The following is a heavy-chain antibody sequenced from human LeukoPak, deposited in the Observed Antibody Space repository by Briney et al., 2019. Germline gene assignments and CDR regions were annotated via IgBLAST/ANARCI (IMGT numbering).Heavy chain of an antibody. CDR3: ARGGYYSGWSDNAEYLQH. CDR2: ISSSSSYI. J-gene: IGHJ1*01. D-gene: IGHD6-13*01. CDR1: GFTFSSYS. V-gene: IGHV3-21*01. Sequence: GGSLRLSCAAPGFTFSSYSMNWVRQAPGKGLEWVSSISSSSSYIYYADSVKGRFTIARDNAKNSLYLQMNSLRAEDTAVYYCARGGYYSGWSDNAEYLQHWGQGTLVTVSS.